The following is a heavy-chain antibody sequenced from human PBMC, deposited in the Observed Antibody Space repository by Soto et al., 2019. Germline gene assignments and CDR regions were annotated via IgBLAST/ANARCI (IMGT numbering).Heavy chain of an antibody. J-gene: IGHJ6*02. V-gene: IGHV4-4*02. Sequence: SETLSLTCAVSGGSISSSNWWSWVRQPPGKGLEWIGEIYQSGSTNYNPSLKSRVTISVDKSKNQFSLKLSSVTAADTAVYYCARDGGEIWNNIFYYSGMDVWGQGTTVTVSS. CDR1: GGSISSSNW. D-gene: IGHD3-16*01. CDR2: IYQSGST. CDR3: ARDGGEIWNNIFYYSGMDV.